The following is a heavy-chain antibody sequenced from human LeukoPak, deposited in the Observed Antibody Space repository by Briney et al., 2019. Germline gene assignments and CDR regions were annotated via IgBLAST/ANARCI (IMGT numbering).Heavy chain of an antibody. CDR1: GFTFDDYG. D-gene: IGHD4-17*01. V-gene: IGHV3-20*04. CDR3: AKKDYGDYIDY. Sequence: GGSLRLSCAASGFTFDDYGMSWVRQAPGKGLEWVSGINWNGGSTGYADSVKGRFTISRDNAKNSLYLQMNSLRAEDTAVYYCAKKDYGDYIDYWGQGTLVTVSS. J-gene: IGHJ4*02. CDR2: INWNGGST.